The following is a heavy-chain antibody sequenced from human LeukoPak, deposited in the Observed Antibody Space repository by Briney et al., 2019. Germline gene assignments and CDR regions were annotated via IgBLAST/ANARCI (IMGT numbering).Heavy chain of an antibody. CDR2: IIAIFGTA. D-gene: IGHD6-19*01. Sequence: GASVKVSCKASGGTFSSYAISWVRQAPGQGLEWMGRIIAIFGTANYAQKFQGRVTITTDESTSTAYMELSSLRSEDTAVYYCARYLDVAVAGTPYYYYYMDVWGKGTTVTVSS. J-gene: IGHJ6*03. CDR1: GGTFSSYA. V-gene: IGHV1-69*05. CDR3: ARYLDVAVAGTPYYYYYMDV.